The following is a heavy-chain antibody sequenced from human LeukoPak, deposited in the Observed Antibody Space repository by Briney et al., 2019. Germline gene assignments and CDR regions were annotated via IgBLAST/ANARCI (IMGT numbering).Heavy chain of an antibody. Sequence: PSETLSLTCTVSGGSISSYYWSWIRQPPGKGLEWIGYIYTSGSTNYNPSLKSRVTISVDTSKNQFSLKLSSVTAADTAVYYCARGYSGSYYPYFDYWGQGTLVTVSS. CDR1: GGSISSYY. V-gene: IGHV4-4*09. D-gene: IGHD1-26*01. CDR2: IYTSGST. J-gene: IGHJ4*02. CDR3: ARGYSGSYYPYFDY.